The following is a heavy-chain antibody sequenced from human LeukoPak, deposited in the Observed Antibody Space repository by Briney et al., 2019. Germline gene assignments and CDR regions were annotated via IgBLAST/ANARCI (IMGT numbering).Heavy chain of an antibody. Sequence: GRSLRLSCAASGFTFSSHGMNWVRQAPGKGLEWVSGISPSGGITYYTDSVKGRFTISRDNSENTVSLQMNSLRGEDTAVYYCAKDDAWGRYKDWGQGTLVTVSS. D-gene: IGHD3-16*01. CDR2: ISPSGGIT. CDR3: AKDDAWGRYKD. J-gene: IGHJ1*01. V-gene: IGHV3-23*01. CDR1: GFTFSSHG.